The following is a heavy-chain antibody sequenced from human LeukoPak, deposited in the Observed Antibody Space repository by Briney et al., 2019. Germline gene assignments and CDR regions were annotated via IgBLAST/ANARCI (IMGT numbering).Heavy chain of an antibody. CDR3: ARDPPATITMVRGAPHLDFDY. Sequence: GGSLRLSCAASGFTFSSYEMNWVRQAPGKGLEWVSYISSSSSTIYYPDSVKGRFTISRDNAKNSLYLQMNSLRAEDTAVYYCARDPPATITMVRGAPHLDFDYWGQGTLVTVSS. J-gene: IGHJ4*02. CDR1: GFTFSSYE. CDR2: ISSSSSTI. V-gene: IGHV3-48*03. D-gene: IGHD3-10*01.